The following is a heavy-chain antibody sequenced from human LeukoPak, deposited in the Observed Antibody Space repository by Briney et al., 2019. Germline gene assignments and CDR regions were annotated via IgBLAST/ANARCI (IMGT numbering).Heavy chain of an antibody. V-gene: IGHV4-59*01. D-gene: IGHD2-2*01. CDR1: GGSISSYY. Sequence: SETLSLTCTVSGGSISSYYWSWIRQPPGKGLGGIGNIYYSGSTNYNPSLKSRVTISVDTSKNQFSLKLSSVTAADTAVYYCARSEYCSGTSCAWHYYYYGMDVWGQGTTVTVSS. J-gene: IGHJ6*02. CDR3: ARSEYCSGTSCAWHYYYYGMDV. CDR2: IYYSGST.